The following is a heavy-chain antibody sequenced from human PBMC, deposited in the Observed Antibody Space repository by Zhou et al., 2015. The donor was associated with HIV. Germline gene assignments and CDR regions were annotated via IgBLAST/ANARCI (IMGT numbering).Heavy chain of an antibody. CDR2: INPSDGST. CDR3: ARGSMWEWLRLEFDY. V-gene: IGHV1-46*01. CDR1: GYTFTKYY. Sequence: QVHLVQSGAEVKKPGASVNVSCKASGYTFTKYYIHWVRQAPGQGLEWMGIINPSDGSTRYAQKFQGRVTITADESTSTAYMELSSLRSEDTAVYYCARGSMWEWLRLEFDYWGQGTLVTVSS. D-gene: IGHD5-12*01. J-gene: IGHJ4*02.